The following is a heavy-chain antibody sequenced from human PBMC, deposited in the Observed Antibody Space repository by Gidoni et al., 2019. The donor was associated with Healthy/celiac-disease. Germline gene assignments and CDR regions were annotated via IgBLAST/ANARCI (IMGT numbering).Heavy chain of an antibody. CDR2: IKSKTDGGTT. CDR1: GFTFSNAW. Sequence: EVQLVESGGGLVKPGGSLRLSCAASGFTFSNAWMSWVRQAPGKGLEWVGRIKSKTDGGTTDYAAPVKGRFTISRDDSKNTLYLQMNSLKTEDTAVYYCTTESPCHDILSAFCYWGQGTLVTVSS. CDR3: TTESPCHDILSAFCY. J-gene: IGHJ4*02. V-gene: IGHV3-15*01. D-gene: IGHD3-9*01.